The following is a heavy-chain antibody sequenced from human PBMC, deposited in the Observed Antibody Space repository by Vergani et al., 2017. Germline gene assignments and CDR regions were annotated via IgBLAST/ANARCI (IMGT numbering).Heavy chain of an antibody. D-gene: IGHD3-10*01. CDR2: IYHGDSEV. V-gene: IGHV5-51*01. CDR1: GYIFSNFW. CDR3: ASGGHGSEYGGALHL. Sequence: EKQLVQSGSETKKPGESLKISCQAFGYIFSNFWIGWVRQRPGRGLEWMGIIYHGDSEVKSNPTFRGQVIFSVDTSVNTAYLQWRSLPASDTATYFCASGGHGSEYGGALHLWGQGTNITVSS. J-gene: IGHJ3*01.